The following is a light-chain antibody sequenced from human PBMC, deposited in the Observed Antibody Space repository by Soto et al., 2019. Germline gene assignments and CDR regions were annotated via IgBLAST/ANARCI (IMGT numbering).Light chain of an antibody. CDR3: QQRSSWPLLT. CDR2: DAS. Sequence: EIVLTQSPATLSLSPGERATLSCRASQSVSSYLAWYHRKPGQPPRLLIYDASNRATGIPARFSGGGSGTDFTLTISSLEPEDFAVYYCQQRSSWPLLTFGGGTKVEIK. V-gene: IGKV3-11*01. CDR1: QSVSSY. J-gene: IGKJ4*01.